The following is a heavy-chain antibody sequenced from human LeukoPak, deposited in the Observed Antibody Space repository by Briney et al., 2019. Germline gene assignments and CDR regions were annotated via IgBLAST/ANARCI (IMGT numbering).Heavy chain of an antibody. J-gene: IGHJ5*02. CDR2: IYHSGST. D-gene: IGHD2-21*02. CDR1: GYSISSGYY. CDR3: ARDRVTGPFDP. Sequence: SETLSLTCTVSGYSISSGYYWGWIRQPPGKGLEWIGSIYHSGSTYYNPSLKSRVTISVDTSKNQFSLKLSSVTAADTAVYYCARDRVTGPFDPWGQGTLVTVSS. V-gene: IGHV4-38-2*02.